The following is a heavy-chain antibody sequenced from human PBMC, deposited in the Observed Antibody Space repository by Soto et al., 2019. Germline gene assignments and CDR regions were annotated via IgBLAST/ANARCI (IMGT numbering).Heavy chain of an antibody. CDR2: ISPSSTYI. V-gene: IGHV3-21*04. D-gene: IGHD2-15*01. CDR1: GLNFEKCS. CDR3: ATDTGDIEVVPATT. Sequence: GSLRLSCAASGLNFEKCSMNWVRQPPGKGPEWLASISPSSTYIRYADSVKGRFTISRDNARNSLSLQMMNLRADDTAIYYCATDTGDIEVVPATTWGQGTLVTVFS. J-gene: IGHJ4*02.